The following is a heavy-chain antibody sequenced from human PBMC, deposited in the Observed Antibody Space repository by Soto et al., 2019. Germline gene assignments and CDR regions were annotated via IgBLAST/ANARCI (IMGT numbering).Heavy chain of an antibody. Sequence: GGSLRLSCAASGFTFNNAWMGWVRQAPGQGLEWVGQMKCKSEGGPKDYAAPVKGRFTISSDDSKNTVYLQRNSRTTEDTAVYYCTAQFYINASGYSFDLWGQGILVTVSS. D-gene: IGHD3-22*01. CDR1: GFTFNNAW. V-gene: IGHV3-15*01. J-gene: IGHJ4*02. CDR3: TAQFYINASGYSFDL. CDR2: MKCKSEGGPK.